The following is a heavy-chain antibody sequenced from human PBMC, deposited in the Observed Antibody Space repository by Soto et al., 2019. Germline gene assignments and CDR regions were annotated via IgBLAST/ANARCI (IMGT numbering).Heavy chain of an antibody. CDR3: LVGLRKYYFDY. V-gene: IGHV3-30*03. CDR2: ISYDGSNK. J-gene: IGHJ4*02. CDR1: GFTFSSYG. D-gene: IGHD5-12*01. Sequence: GGSLRLSCAASGFTFSSYGMHWVRQAPGKGLEWVAVISYDGSNKYYADSVKGRFTISRDNSKNTLYLQMNSLRAEDTAVYYCLVGLRKYYFDYWGQGTLVTVSS.